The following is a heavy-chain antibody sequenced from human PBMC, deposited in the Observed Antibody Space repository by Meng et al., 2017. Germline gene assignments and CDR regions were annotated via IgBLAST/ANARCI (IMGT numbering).Heavy chain of an antibody. CDR1: GGTVSSYA. Sequence: QVQLVQSGAEVKKPGSSVKVSCKASGGTVSSYAISWVRQAPGQGLEWMGGIIPIFGTANYAQKFQGRVTITADKSTSTAYMELSSLRSEDTAVYYCATLPRRITMVRGGWFDPWGQGTLVTVSS. CDR2: IIPIFGTA. V-gene: IGHV1-69*06. CDR3: ATLPRRITMVRGGWFDP. J-gene: IGHJ5*02. D-gene: IGHD3-10*01.